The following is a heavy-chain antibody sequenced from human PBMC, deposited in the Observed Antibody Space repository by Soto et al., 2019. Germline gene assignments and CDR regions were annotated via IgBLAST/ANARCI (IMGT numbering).Heavy chain of an antibody. CDR1: GGSISSYY. Sequence: SETLTLTCTVSGGSISSYYWSWIRQPPGKGLGWIGYIYYSGSTNYNPALKSRVSISVDTSTNKFSLQLISVTAADTAGYYCVRLTGYSNSWYWRFCPWGQGTLGTVS. D-gene: IGHD6-13*01. V-gene: IGHV4-59*01. CDR2: IYYSGST. CDR3: VRLTGYSNSWYWRFCP. J-gene: IGHJ4*03.